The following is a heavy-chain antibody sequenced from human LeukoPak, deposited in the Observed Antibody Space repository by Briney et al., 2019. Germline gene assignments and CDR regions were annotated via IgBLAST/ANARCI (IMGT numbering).Heavy chain of an antibody. V-gene: IGHV3-23*01. J-gene: IGHJ4*02. D-gene: IGHD4-23*01. CDR1: GFSFNNYA. CDR3: AKDWTTVVTPKGYYFDS. CDR2: ISTSGGST. Sequence: GGSLRLSCAASGFSFNNYAMSWVRQAPGKGLEWVSAISTSGGSTYYADSVKGRFTVSRDNSKNTLSLQMDSLRVEDTALYYCAKDWTTVVTPKGYYFDSWGQGTLVTVSS.